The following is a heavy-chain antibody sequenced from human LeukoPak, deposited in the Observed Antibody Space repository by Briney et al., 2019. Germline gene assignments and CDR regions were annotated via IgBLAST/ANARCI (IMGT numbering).Heavy chain of an antibody. Sequence: SETLSLTCTVSGGSISSYYWSWIRQPPGKGLEWIGYIYYSGSTNYNPSLKSRVTISVDTSKNQFSLKLSSVTAADTAVYYCARDRGCSWSEGLYYYYYGMDVWGQGTTVTVSS. J-gene: IGHJ6*02. V-gene: IGHV4-59*01. CDR2: IYYSGST. CDR1: GGSISSYY. CDR3: ARDRGCSWSEGLYYYYYGMDV. D-gene: IGHD6-13*01.